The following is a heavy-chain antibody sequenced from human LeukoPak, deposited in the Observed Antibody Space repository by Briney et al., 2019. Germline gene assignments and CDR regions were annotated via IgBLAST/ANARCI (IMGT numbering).Heavy chain of an antibody. V-gene: IGHV3-43*02. D-gene: IGHD3-22*01. CDR1: GFIFDDYA. CDR3: AKGRDSSGYSFDY. Sequence: GGSLRLSCGASGFIFDDYAMHWVRQAPGKGLEWVSLISGDAYATYYGDSVKGRFTISRDNSNNSLYLQMNSLRTEDTALYYCAKGRDSSGYSFDYWGQGTLVTVSS. CDR2: ISGDAYAT. J-gene: IGHJ4*02.